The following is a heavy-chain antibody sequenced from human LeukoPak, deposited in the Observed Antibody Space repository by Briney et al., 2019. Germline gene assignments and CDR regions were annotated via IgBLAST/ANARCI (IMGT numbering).Heavy chain of an antibody. J-gene: IGHJ3*02. V-gene: IGHV1-46*01. D-gene: IGHD3-9*01. Sequence: GASVKVSCKASGYTFTSYYIHWVRQAPGQGLEWMGMINPGGGSTSNAQKFQGRVTMTRDTSTNTVYMELSSLRSEDTAVYYCARDLASRYDFLTGSVYAVNAFDIWGQGTMVTVSS. CDR2: INPGGGST. CDR3: ARDLASRYDFLTGSVYAVNAFDI. CDR1: GYTFTSYY.